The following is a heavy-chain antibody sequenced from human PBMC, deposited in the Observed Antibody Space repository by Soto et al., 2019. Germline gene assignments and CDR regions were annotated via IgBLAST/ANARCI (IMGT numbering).Heavy chain of an antibody. CDR3: ARDGEYYDSSGYSAFDI. D-gene: IGHD3-22*01. Sequence: SETLSLTCTVSGGSISSGDYYWSWIRQPPGKGLEWIGYIYYSGSTYYNPSLKSRVTISVDTSKNQFSLKLSSVTAADTAVYYCARDGEYYDSSGYSAFDIWGQGTMVTV. CDR1: GGSISSGDYY. J-gene: IGHJ3*02. V-gene: IGHV4-30-4*01. CDR2: IYYSGST.